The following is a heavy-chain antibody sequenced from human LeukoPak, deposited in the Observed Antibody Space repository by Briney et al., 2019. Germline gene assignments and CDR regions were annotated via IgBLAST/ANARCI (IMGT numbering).Heavy chain of an antibody. D-gene: IGHD1-26*01. V-gene: IGHV3-48*04. CDR1: GFTFSSYG. Sequence: GGSLRLSCAASGFTFSSYGMNWVRQAPGKGLEWVSYISSSSSTIYYADSVKGRFTISRDNAKNSLYLQMNSLRAEDTAVYYCARARIVGAMTFDYWGQGTLVTVSS. CDR2: ISSSSSTI. J-gene: IGHJ4*02. CDR3: ARARIVGAMTFDY.